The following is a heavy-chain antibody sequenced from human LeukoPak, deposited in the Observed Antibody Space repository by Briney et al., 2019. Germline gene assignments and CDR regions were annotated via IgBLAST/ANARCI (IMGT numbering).Heavy chain of an antibody. Sequence: ASVKVSCKASGYTFGDYYIHWVRQAPGQGLEWMGWITPNSGGTKYAQRFQGRVTMTRDTSISTAYMDLSSLGSDDTAVFYCVRKSATRRTSEFDYWGQGTPVTVSS. D-gene: IGHD2-15*01. CDR2: ITPNSGGT. J-gene: IGHJ4*02. CDR3: VRKSATRRTSEFDY. V-gene: IGHV1-2*02. CDR1: GYTFGDYY.